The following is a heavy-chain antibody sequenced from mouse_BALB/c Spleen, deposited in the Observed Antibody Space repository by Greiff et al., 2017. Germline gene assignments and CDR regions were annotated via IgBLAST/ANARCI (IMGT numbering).Heavy chain of an antibody. D-gene: IGHD3-1*01. CDR2: ISSGGSYT. J-gene: IGHJ4*01. Sequence: EVMLVESGGGLVKPGGSLKLSCAASGFTFSSYAMSWVRQSPEKRLEWVAEISSGGSYTYYPDTVTGRFTISRDNAKNTLYLEMSSLRSEDTAMYYCARDESGYYAMDYWGQGTSVTVSS. CDR1: GFTFSSYA. V-gene: IGHV5-9-4*01. CDR3: ARDESGYYAMDY.